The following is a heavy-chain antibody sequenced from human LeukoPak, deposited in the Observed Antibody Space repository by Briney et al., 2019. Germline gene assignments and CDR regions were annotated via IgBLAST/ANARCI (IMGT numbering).Heavy chain of an antibody. V-gene: IGHV3-30*02. CDR3: AKDRQLSRSSPYYYYMDV. CDR2: IRYDGSDK. Sequence: GGSLRLSCAASGFTFSSYGMHRVRQAPGKGLEWVAFIRYDGSDKYYADSVKGRFTISRDNSKNTLYLQMNSLRAEDTAVYYCAKDRQLSRSSPYYYYMDVWGKGTTVTVSS. J-gene: IGHJ6*03. D-gene: IGHD6-6*01. CDR1: GFTFSSYG.